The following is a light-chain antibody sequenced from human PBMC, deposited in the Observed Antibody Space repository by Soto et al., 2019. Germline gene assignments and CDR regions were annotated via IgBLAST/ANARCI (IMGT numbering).Light chain of an antibody. CDR3: QEYNSAPFT. Sequence: DIQMTQSPSSLSASVGDRVTITCRASQGISNYLAWYQQKPGKVPKLLIYAASTLQSGVPSRFSGSGSPTDFTLTISSLQPEDVATSYCQEYNSAPFTFGPGTKVDIK. J-gene: IGKJ3*01. CDR1: QGISNY. CDR2: AAS. V-gene: IGKV1-27*01.